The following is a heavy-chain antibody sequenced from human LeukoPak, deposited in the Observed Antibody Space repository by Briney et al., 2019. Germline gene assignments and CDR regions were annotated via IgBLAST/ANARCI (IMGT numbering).Heavy chain of an antibody. J-gene: IGHJ4*02. CDR3: ARGPYSSSWYVGFLFPDDRPDFDY. Sequence: PGGSLRLSCAASGFTFSSHAMSWVRQAPGKGLEWVSSISISGDDTLYADSVKGRFTISRDNSKNTLYLQMNSLRVEDTAVYYCARGPYSSSWYVGFLFPDDRPDFDYWGQGTLVTVSS. CDR1: GFTFSSHA. V-gene: IGHV3-23*01. D-gene: IGHD6-13*01. CDR2: ISISGDDT.